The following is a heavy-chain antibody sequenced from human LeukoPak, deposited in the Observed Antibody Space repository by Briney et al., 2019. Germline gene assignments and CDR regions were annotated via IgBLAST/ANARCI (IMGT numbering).Heavy chain of an antibody. CDR3: ARGGYYDILTGYYHLPYYYYGMDV. D-gene: IGHD3-9*01. CDR2: INHSGST. CDR1: GGSFSGYY. V-gene: IGHV4-34*01. J-gene: IGHJ6*02. Sequence: PSETLSLTCAVYGGSFSGYYWSWIRQPPGKGLEWIGEINHSGSTNYSPSLKSRVTISVDTSKNQFSLKLSSVTAADTAVYYCARGGYYDILTGYYHLPYYYYGMDVWGQGTTVTVSS.